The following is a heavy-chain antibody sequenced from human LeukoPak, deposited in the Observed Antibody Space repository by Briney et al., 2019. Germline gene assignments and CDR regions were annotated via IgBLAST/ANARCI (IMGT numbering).Heavy chain of an antibody. CDR3: SQRAPSRDY. D-gene: IGHD2-2*01. CDR2: ISYDGSNK. J-gene: IGHJ4*02. V-gene: IGHV3-30*03. CDR1: GFTFSSYG. Sequence: PGGSLRLSCAASGFTFSSYGMHWVRQAPGKGLEWVGVISYDGSNKYYADSVKGRFTISRDNSKNTLYLQMNSLRAEDTAVYYCSQRAPSRDYWGQGTLVTVSS.